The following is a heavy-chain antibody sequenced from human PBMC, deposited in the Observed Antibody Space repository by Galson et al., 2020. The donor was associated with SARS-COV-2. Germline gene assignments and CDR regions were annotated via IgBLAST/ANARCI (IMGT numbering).Heavy chain of an antibody. J-gene: IGHJ6*02. D-gene: IGHD3-9*01. V-gene: IGHV1-8*01. Sequence: ASVKVSCKASGYTFTNYDINWVRQDAGHGLEGLVWMNPNSGNTDYAQKFQGRVTMTRNNSINTAYMERISLRSEDTAVYYCARSRTTYYDNVTGYYPRYYYYNMDVWGHGTTVTVSS. CDR1: GYTFTNYD. CDR3: ARSRTTYYDNVTGYYPRYYYYNMDV. CDR2: MNPNSGNT.